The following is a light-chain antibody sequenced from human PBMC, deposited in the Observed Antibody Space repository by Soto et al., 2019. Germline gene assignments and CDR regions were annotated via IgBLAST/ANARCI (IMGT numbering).Light chain of an antibody. J-gene: IGKJ2*01. CDR1: QSISSY. V-gene: IGKV1-39*01. CDR2: AAS. CDR3: QQSYSTPLYT. Sequence: DIQMTQSPSSLSASVGDRVTITCRASQSISSYLNWYQQKPGKAPKLLIYAASSLQSGVPSRFSGSGSGTDVTLTIISRQPEDFATYYCQQSYSTPLYTFGQGTKLEIK.